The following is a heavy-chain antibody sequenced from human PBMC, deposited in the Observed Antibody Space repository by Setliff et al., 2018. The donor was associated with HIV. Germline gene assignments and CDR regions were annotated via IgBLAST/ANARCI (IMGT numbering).Heavy chain of an antibody. D-gene: IGHD6-19*01. CDR2: IYSNGRT. V-gene: IGHV4-39*01. J-gene: IGHJ4*02. CDR3: ARRIAVAKYYFDF. CDR1: GGSITSSPFY. Sequence: LSLTCVVSGGSITSSPFYWGWIRQPPGKGLEWIGTIYSNGRTYYNPSLKSRLTMSLDTSKSQFSLKLRSVTAADTAVYYCARRIAVAKYYFDFWGQGTLVTVSS.